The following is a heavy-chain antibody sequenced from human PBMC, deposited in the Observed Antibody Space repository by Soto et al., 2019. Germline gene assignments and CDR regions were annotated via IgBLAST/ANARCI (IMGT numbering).Heavy chain of an antibody. Sequence: VVAGGDLVPPGGSLRLSCAVSGLTFSTDEMNWVRQAPGKGLACLAYISYTSTTIKYADSVKGRFAVSRDNAKKSLYLQMNNLRVEDTAIYYCVREGGSLAFDSWGQGTLVPVSS. V-gene: IGHV3-48*03. CDR3: VREGGSLAFDS. CDR2: ISYTSTTI. J-gene: IGHJ4*02. D-gene: IGHD1-1*01. CDR1: GLTFSTDE.